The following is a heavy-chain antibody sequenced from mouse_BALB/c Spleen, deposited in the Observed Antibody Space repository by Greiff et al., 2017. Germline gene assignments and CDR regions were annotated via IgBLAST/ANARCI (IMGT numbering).Heavy chain of an antibody. D-gene: IGHD1-1*01. J-gene: IGHJ4*01. CDR1: GFTFSDFY. Sequence: EVHLVESGGGLVQPGGSLRLSCATSGFTFSDFYMEWVRQPPGKRLEWIAASRNKANDYTTEYSASVKGRFIVSRDTSQSILYLQMNALRAEDTAMYYCARDAFYYGSRYAMDYWGQGTSVTVSS. CDR2: SRNKANDYTT. CDR3: ARDAFYYGSRYAMDY. V-gene: IGHV7-1*02.